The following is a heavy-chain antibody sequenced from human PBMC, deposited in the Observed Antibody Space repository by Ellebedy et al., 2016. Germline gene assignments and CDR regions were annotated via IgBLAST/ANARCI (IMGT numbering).Heavy chain of an antibody. CDR2: ISGSGGST. Sequence: GESLKISXAASGFTFSSYAMSWVRQAPGKGLEWVSAISGSGGSTYYADSVKGRFTISRDNAKNSLYLQMNSLRAEDTAVYYCASHYYDSSGYYHPTDYWGQGTLVTVSS. V-gene: IGHV3-23*01. J-gene: IGHJ4*02. D-gene: IGHD3-22*01. CDR3: ASHYYDSSGYYHPTDY. CDR1: GFTFSSYA.